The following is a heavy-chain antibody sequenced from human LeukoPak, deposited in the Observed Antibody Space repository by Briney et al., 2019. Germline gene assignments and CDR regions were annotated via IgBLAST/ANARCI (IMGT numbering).Heavy chain of an antibody. D-gene: IGHD6-13*01. CDR2: INHSGST. CDR3: ARGQQLVMMRMAGDDY. J-gene: IGHJ4*02. CDR1: GGSFSGYY. V-gene: IGHV4-34*01. Sequence: PSETLSLTCAVYGGSFSGYYWSWIRQPPGKGLEWIGEINHSGSTNYNPSLKSRVTISVDTSKNQFSLKLSSVTAADTAVYYCARGQQLVMMRMAGDDYWGQGTLVAVSS.